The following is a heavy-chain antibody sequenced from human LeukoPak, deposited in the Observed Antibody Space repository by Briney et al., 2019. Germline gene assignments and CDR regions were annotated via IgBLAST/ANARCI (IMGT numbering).Heavy chain of an antibody. J-gene: IGHJ3*02. D-gene: IGHD2-2*01. CDR2: ISWDGGST. Sequence: QPGGSLRLSCEASGFTFVDYAMHWVRQAPGKGLDWVSLISWDGGSTYYADYVKGRFTISRDNSKNSLYLKMNSLRAEDTAVYYCAKDQIYRWYQLPKGLGAFDIWGQGTMVTVSS. CDR3: AKDQIYRWYQLPKGLGAFDI. CDR1: GFTFVDYA. V-gene: IGHV3-43D*04.